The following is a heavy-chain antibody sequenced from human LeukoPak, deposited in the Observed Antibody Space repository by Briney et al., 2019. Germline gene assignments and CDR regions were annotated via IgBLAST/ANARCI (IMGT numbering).Heavy chain of an antibody. Sequence: QTGGSLRLSCAASGFTFSSNWMHWVRQAPGKGLVWVSYVSTDGSATTYADSVKGRFTISRDNAKNTLYLQMNSLRAEDTAVYYCARGGQGAVDYWGQGTLVTVSS. CDR3: ARGGQGAVDY. J-gene: IGHJ4*02. D-gene: IGHD3-16*01. CDR1: GFTFSSNW. CDR2: VSTDGSAT. V-gene: IGHV3-74*01.